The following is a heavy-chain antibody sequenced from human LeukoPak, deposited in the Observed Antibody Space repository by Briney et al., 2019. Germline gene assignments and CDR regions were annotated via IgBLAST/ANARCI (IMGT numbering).Heavy chain of an antibody. Sequence: PSQTLSLTCDVSGGSISSGLFSWIWIRPPLGKGLEWIGYIYHTGSTYYNPSLKSRATISVDASKNQFSLRLGPGTAANTAVYYCARLQYSSGTSCYSFDPWGQGTLVTVSS. CDR1: GGSISSGLFS. J-gene: IGHJ5*02. D-gene: IGHD2-2*01. CDR2: IYHTGST. V-gene: IGHV4-30-2*01. CDR3: ARLQYSSGTSCYSFDP.